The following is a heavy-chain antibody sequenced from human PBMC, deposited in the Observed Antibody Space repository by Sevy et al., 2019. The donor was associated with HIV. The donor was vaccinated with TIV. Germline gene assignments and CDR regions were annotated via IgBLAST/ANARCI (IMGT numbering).Heavy chain of an antibody. D-gene: IGHD3-10*01. V-gene: IGHV1-18*01. J-gene: IGHJ6*02. Sequence: GASVKVSCKASGYTFTSYGISWVRQAPGQGLEWMGWISAYNGNTNYAQKLQGRVTMTTDTSTSTAYMELRSLRSDDTAVYYCARDQNYYGSGSYFTALHYYYYGMDVWGQGTTVTVSS. CDR2: ISAYNGNT. CDR3: ARDQNYYGSGSYFTALHYYYYGMDV. CDR1: GYTFTSYG.